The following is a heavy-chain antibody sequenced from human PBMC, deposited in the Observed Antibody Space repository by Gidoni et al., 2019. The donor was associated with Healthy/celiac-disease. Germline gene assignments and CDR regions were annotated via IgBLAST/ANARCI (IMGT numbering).Heavy chain of an antibody. Sequence: QVQLVQSGAEVKKPGSSVKVSCRASIGTFRRYAISWVRQAPGQGLGWMGGIIPIFGTANYAQKFQGRVTITADKSTSTAYMELSSLRSEDTAVYYCARDSAEPWLRLGWAYWGQGTLVTVSS. J-gene: IGHJ4*02. V-gene: IGHV1-69*06. CDR2: IIPIFGTA. CDR3: ARDSAEPWLRLGWAY. CDR1: IGTFRRYA. D-gene: IGHD5-12*01.